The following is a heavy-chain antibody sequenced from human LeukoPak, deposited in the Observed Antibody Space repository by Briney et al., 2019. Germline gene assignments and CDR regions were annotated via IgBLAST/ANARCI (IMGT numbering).Heavy chain of an antibody. D-gene: IGHD6-19*01. J-gene: IGHJ4*02. CDR2: IYYDGTS. V-gene: IGHV4-39*01. Sequence: SETLSLTCTVSGGSIGGSTYHWAWIRQPPGRGLEWIGNIYYDGTSYTSPSLKSRVTISVDTSKNQFSLKLSSVTAADTAVYFCARQLRGEAVAGHLQPFDYWGQGTLVTVSS. CDR3: ARQLRGEAVAGHLQPFDY. CDR1: GGSIGGSTYH.